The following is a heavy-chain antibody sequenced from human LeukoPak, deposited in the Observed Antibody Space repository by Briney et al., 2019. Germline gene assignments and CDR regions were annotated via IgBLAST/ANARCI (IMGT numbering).Heavy chain of an antibody. Sequence: PGGSLRLSCAASGFTFSSYGLHWVRQAPGKGLEWLAVISYDGSNEYYADSVKGRFTISRDNSKNTLYLQMNSLRAEDTAVYYCAKDARWLVPSLWGQGTLVTVSS. V-gene: IGHV3-30*18. CDR1: GFTFSSYG. CDR3: AKDARWLVPSL. D-gene: IGHD6-19*01. J-gene: IGHJ4*02. CDR2: ISYDGSNE.